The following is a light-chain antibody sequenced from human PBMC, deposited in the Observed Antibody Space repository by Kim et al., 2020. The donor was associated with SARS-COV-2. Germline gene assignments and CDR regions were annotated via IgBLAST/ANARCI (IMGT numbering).Light chain of an antibody. CDR3: QQSASAPPT. J-gene: IGKJ1*01. Sequence: ECVGDRVNNTCRARRSIRIYLNGYKQMQGKAPKRLIYAGSTLQSGVPSRFSGSGSGSDFTLVISSLQPEDIATYFCQQSASAPPTFGPGTKVDIK. CDR1: RSIRIY. CDR2: AGS. V-gene: IGKV1-39*01.